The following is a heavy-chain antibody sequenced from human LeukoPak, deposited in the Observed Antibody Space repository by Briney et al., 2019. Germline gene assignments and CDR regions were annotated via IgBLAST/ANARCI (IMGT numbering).Heavy chain of an antibody. J-gene: IGHJ4*02. D-gene: IGHD5-24*01. Sequence: GGSLRLSCAASGFTLSNYAMNWVRQAPGKGLEWVSYISSSSSTIYYADSVKGRFTISRDNAKNSLYLQMNSLRDEDTAVYYCARASFQRWLQLGGDWGQGALVTVSS. CDR2: ISSSSSTI. CDR3: ARASFQRWLQLGGD. CDR1: GFTLSNYA. V-gene: IGHV3-48*02.